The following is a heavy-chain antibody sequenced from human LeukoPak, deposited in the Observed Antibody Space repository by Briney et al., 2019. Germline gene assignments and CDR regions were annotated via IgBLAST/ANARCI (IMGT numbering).Heavy chain of an antibody. D-gene: IGHD4-17*01. Sequence: GGSLRLSCTASGFTFSAYAMMWVRQAPGKGPEWVSAIRGGGGRAFYADSVKGRFTISRDNSKYTLFLQMNSLRAEDTAVYYCARDPNGDYIGAFDMWGPGTMVTVSS. CDR1: GFTFSAYA. CDR3: ARDPNGDYIGAFDM. V-gene: IGHV3-23*01. CDR2: IRGGGGRA. J-gene: IGHJ3*02.